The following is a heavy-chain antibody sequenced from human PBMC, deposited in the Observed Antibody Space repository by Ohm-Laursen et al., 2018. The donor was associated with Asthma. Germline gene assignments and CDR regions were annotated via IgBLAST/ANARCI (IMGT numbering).Heavy chain of an antibody. J-gene: IGHJ4*02. CDR1: GFTFRSYA. D-gene: IGHD4-17*01. CDR3: ARDLDYGDYSFDY. CDR2: GGSYYDGGLK. Sequence: SLRLSCAALGFTFRSYAMHWVRQAPGKGLEWVAVGGSYYDGGLKYYADSVNGRFTVSRDDSKNTLYLQMNSLRAEDTAVYYCARDLDYGDYSFDYWGQGTLVTVSS. V-gene: IGHV3-30-3*01.